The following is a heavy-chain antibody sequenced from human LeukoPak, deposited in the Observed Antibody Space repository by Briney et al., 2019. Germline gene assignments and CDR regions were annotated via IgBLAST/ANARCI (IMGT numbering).Heavy chain of an antibody. Sequence: GGSLRLSXAASGFTFSSYSMNWVSQAPGKGLEWVSSISSSSSYIYYADSVKGRFTISRDNAKNSLYLQMNSLRAEDTAVYYFARIGSGNDYYFDYWGQGTLVTVSS. D-gene: IGHD5-12*01. CDR1: GFTFSSYS. CDR2: ISSSSSYI. CDR3: ARIGSGNDYYFDY. J-gene: IGHJ4*02. V-gene: IGHV3-21*01.